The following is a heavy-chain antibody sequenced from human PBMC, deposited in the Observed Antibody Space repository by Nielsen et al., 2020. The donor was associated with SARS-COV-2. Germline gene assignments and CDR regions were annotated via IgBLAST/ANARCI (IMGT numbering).Heavy chain of an antibody. CDR3: ARDSSGWYALTTYYYYGMDV. J-gene: IGHJ6*04. D-gene: IGHD6-19*01. V-gene: IGHV3-48*01. Sequence: SLTISSAASAFTFSSYSMNWVRHAPCKVLECVSYIIRIISTISYSDSVKGRFTISRDNAKNSLYLQMNSLRAEDTAVYYCARDSSGWYALTTYYYYGMDVWGKGTTVTVSS. CDR1: AFTFSSYS. CDR2: IIRIISTI.